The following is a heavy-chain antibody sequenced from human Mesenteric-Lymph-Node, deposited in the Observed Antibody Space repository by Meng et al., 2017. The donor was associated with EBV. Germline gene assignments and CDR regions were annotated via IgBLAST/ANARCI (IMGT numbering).Heavy chain of an antibody. J-gene: IGHJ4*02. CDR2: IYHSGTT. CDR3: ARSAGGDYFDY. Sequence: QLQLREAGPGLVRPSQTLSLTCAVSGGSIISGGYSWSWIRQAPGKGLEWIGFIYHSGTTYLNPSLRSRVNLSVDTSKNQFSLNLRSVSAADTAIYYCARSAGGDYFDYWGQGTLVTVSS. V-gene: IGHV4-30-2*01. CDR1: GGSIISGGYS. D-gene: IGHD1-26*01.